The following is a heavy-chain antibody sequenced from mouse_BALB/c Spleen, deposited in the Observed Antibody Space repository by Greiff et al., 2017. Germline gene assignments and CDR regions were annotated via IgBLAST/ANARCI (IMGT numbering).Heavy chain of an antibody. J-gene: IGHJ4*01. Sequence: DVHLVESGGGLVQPGGSRKLSCAASGFTFSSFGMHWVRQAPEKGLEWVAYISSGSSTIYYADTVKGRFTISRDNPKNTLFLQMTSLRSEDTAMYYCARLGLAMDYWGQGTSVTVSS. CDR2: ISSGSSTI. V-gene: IGHV5-17*02. CDR3: ARLGLAMDY. D-gene: IGHD4-1*01. CDR1: GFTFSSFG.